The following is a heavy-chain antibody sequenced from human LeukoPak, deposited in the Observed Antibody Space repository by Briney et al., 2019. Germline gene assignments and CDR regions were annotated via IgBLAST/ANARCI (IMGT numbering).Heavy chain of an antibody. Sequence: PGGSLRLSCAASGFTFSSYAMSWVRQAPGKGLEWVSAISGSGGSTYYADSVKGRFTISRDNSKNTLYLQMDSLRAEDTAAYYCAKDSGDSSGSYWYFDLWGRGTLVTVSS. J-gene: IGHJ2*01. CDR3: AKDSGDSSGSYWYFDL. V-gene: IGHV3-23*01. CDR1: GFTFSSYA. D-gene: IGHD3-22*01. CDR2: ISGSGGST.